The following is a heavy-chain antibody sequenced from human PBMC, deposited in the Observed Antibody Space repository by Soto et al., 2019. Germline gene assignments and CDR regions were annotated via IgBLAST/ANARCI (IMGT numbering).Heavy chain of an antibody. V-gene: IGHV3-9*01. CDR3: AKDKSPFYDILTGPSSP. CDR2: ISWNSGSI. Sequence: PGGSLRLSCAAPGFTFDDYAMHWVRQAPGKGLEWVSGISWNSGSIGYADSVKGRFTISRDNAKNSLYLQMNSLRAEDTALYYCAKDKSPFYDILTGPSSPWGQGTLVTVSS. CDR1: GFTFDDYA. J-gene: IGHJ5*02. D-gene: IGHD3-9*01.